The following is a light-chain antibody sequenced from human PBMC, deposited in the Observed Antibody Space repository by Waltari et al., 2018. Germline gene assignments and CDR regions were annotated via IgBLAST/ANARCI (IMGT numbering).Light chain of an antibody. Sequence: DIQLNQSPSTLSASVGDRVTITCRASQSISSWLAWYQQKPGKAPKLLIEKASSLESGVPSRFSGSGSGTEFTLTISSRQPDDFATYYCQQYNNYPFTFGPGTKVDIK. CDR3: QQYNNYPFT. CDR2: KAS. CDR1: QSISSW. J-gene: IGKJ3*01. V-gene: IGKV1-5*03.